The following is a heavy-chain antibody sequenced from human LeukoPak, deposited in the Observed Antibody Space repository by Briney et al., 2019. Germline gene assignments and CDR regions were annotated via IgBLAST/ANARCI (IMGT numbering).Heavy chain of an antibody. J-gene: IGHJ4*02. CDR1: GYSISSGYY. V-gene: IGHV4-38-2*02. CDR3: ARDGAFVDTAMVVYDY. Sequence: PSETLSLTCTVSGYSISSGYYWGGIRQPPGKGLEWIGSIYHSGSTYYNPSLKSRVTISVDTSKNQFSLKLSSVTAADTAVYYCARDGAFVDTAMVVYDYWGQGTLVTVSS. CDR2: IYHSGST. D-gene: IGHD5-18*01.